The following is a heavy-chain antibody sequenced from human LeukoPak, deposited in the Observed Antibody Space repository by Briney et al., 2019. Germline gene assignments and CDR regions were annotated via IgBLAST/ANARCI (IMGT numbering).Heavy chain of an antibody. J-gene: IGHJ5*02. Sequence: GSLRLSCVVSGFPFGNFWMHWVRQVPGKGLVWVARMDTDGRTTDYADSVKGRFTISRDNARNTLYLQMRSLRADDTALYYCATDVTGSEDRWGQGTLVTVSS. CDR3: ATDVTGSEDR. D-gene: IGHD6-25*01. CDR2: MDTDGRTT. CDR1: GFPFGNFW. V-gene: IGHV3-74*01.